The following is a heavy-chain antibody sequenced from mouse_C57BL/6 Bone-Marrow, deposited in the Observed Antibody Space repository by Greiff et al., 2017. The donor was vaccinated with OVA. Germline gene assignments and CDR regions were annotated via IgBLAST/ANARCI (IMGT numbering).Heavy chain of an antibody. V-gene: IGHV1-18*01. CDR1: GYTFTDYN. Sequence: VQLQQSGPELVKPGASVKIPCKASGYTFTDYNMDWVKQSHGKSLEWIGAINPNNGGTIYNQKFKGTATLTVDKSSSTAYMELRSLTSEDTAVYYCARKEGYYGSPFADWGQGTLVTVSA. CDR2: INPNNGGT. J-gene: IGHJ3*01. D-gene: IGHD1-1*01. CDR3: ARKEGYYGSPFAD.